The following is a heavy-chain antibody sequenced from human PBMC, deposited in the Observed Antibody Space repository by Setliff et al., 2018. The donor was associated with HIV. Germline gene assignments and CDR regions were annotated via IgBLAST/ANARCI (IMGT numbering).Heavy chain of an antibody. Sequence: PSETLSLTCTVSGGSISSGIYYWSWIRQPAGKGLEWIGHIYTSGRTNYNPSLKSRVTISLDTSKSLFSLKLSSVSAADTAVYYCARDRLLLWFDEEYYFDYWGQGTLVTVSS. V-gene: IGHV4-61*09. CDR1: GGSISSGIYY. CDR2: IYTSGRT. CDR3: ARDRLLLWFDEEYYFDY. J-gene: IGHJ4*02. D-gene: IGHD3-10*01.